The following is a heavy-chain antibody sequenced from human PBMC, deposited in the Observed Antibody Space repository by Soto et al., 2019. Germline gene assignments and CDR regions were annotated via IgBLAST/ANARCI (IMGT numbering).Heavy chain of an antibody. CDR2: IYYTGHT. CDR1: GGYISSGGNY. Sequence: QVQLQESGPGLVKPSQTLSLTCSVSGGYISSGGNYWSWIRQHPGKGLEWIGFIYYTGHTKYNAALKSRGNITGDMSQKQYSLTRPSVTAADTAVEYCAREDIKETFFDSGGPGILVTVS. V-gene: IGHV4-31*03. CDR3: AREDIKETFFDS. J-gene: IGHJ4*02.